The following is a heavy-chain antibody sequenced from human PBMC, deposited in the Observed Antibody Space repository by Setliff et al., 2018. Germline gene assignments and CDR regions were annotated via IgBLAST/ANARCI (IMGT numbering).Heavy chain of an antibody. Sequence: PGGSLRLSCAASGFTFSTYSMSWVRQAPGKGLEWVSAVSGDSEYIYYRDSVKGRFTISRANSKNTLYLQMNNLRVEDAARYYCVNHNPGRRSPAGTALDSWGQGTLVTVS. D-gene: IGHD1-1*01. CDR1: GFTFSTYS. J-gene: IGHJ4*02. CDR2: VSGDSEYI. V-gene: IGHV3-23*01. CDR3: VNHNPGRRSPAGTALDS.